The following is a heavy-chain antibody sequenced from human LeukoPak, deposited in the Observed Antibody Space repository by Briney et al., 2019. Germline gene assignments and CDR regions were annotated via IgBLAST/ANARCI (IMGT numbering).Heavy chain of an antibody. V-gene: IGHV3-7*01. Sequence: PGGSLRLSCAASGFTFSSYWMHWVRQAPGKGLEWVANIKQDGSETHYVGSVKGRFSISRDNAKNSVYLQMHSLRAEDTAVYYCGRSMEVWGQGTTVTVPS. J-gene: IGHJ6*02. CDR3: GRSMEV. CDR2: IKQDGSET. CDR1: GFTFSSYW.